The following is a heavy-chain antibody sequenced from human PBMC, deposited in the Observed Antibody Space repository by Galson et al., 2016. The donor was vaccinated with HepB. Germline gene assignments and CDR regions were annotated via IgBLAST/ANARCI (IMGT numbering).Heavy chain of an antibody. CDR1: GFTFITYG. CDR2: ISGGSIGI. CDR3: AKAAGRAADGLNFDS. V-gene: IGHV3-23*01. Sequence: SLRLSCAASGFTFITYGMHWVRQAPGKGLEWVSGISGGSIGIYYAVPVRGRFTISRDNSKNTLYLQMNSLRVEDTGVYYCAKAAGRAADGLNFDSWGQGTLVSVSS. D-gene: IGHD6-13*01. J-gene: IGHJ4*02.